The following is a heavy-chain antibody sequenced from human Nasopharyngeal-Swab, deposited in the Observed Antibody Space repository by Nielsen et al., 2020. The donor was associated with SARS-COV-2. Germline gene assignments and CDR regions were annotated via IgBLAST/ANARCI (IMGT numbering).Heavy chain of an antibody. CDR2: INQDGSEK. Sequence: GESLKISCAASGFTFSSYWMTWVRPPRGKGLEWVANINQDGSEKYYVDSVKGRFTTSRDNADKSLYLEMNTLRAEDTAVYFCARVADYGDKSRFQPLPYWGRGTLVTVYS. J-gene: IGHJ4*02. D-gene: IGHD4-17*01. CDR3: ARVADYGDKSRFQPLPY. V-gene: IGHV3-7*01. CDR1: GFTFSSYW.